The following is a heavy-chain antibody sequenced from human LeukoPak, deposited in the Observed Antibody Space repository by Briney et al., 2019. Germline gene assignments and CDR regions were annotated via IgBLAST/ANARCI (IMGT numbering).Heavy chain of an antibody. CDR2: VSGSGSTT. CDR3: AKSLDYGGNRARLDF. V-gene: IGHV3-23*01. J-gene: IGHJ4*02. CDR1: GFTFTTYG. Sequence: GGSLRLSCAAPGFTFTTYGMNWVRQAPGKGLEWVSEVSGSGSTTYYARSLKGRFTVSRDNSKNTLYLQMNSLRVDDTAVHYCAKSLDYGGNRARLDFWGQGTLVTVSS. D-gene: IGHD4-23*01.